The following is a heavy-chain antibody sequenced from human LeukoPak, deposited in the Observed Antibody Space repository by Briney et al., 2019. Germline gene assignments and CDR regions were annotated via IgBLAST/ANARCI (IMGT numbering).Heavy chain of an antibody. V-gene: IGHV4-59*01. D-gene: IGHD4-17*01. CDR1: GGSISSYY. J-gene: IGHJ6*02. CDR2: IYYSGST. CDR3: ARDRGMTTVTPGAGSDGMDV. Sequence: SETLSLTCTVSGGSISSYYWSWIRQPPGKGLECIGYIYYSGSTNYNPSLKSRVTISVDTSKNQFSLKLSSVTAADTAVYYCARDRGMTTVTPGAGSDGMDVWGQGTTVTVSS.